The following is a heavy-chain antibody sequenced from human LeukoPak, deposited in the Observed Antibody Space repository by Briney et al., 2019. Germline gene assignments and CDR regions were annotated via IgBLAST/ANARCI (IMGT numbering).Heavy chain of an antibody. V-gene: IGHV3-74*01. D-gene: IGHD6-19*01. CDR3: TSYTSGWN. CDR2: INSDGSTT. Sequence: PGGSLRLSCAASELTFNSNWMHWVRQAPGKGLVWVSRINSDGSTTNYADSVKGRFTISRDNAKNTLYLQMNSLRAGDTAVYYCTSYTSGWNWGQGTLVTVSS. J-gene: IGHJ4*02. CDR1: ELTFNSNW.